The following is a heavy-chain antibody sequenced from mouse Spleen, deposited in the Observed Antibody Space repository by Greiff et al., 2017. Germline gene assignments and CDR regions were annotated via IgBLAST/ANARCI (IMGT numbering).Heavy chain of an antibody. CDR2: ISSGSSAV. CDR1: GFTFSDYG. J-gene: IGHJ3*01. V-gene: IGHV5-17*01. Sequence: EVQLMESGGGLVKPGGSLKLSCAASGFTFSDYGMHWVRQAPEQGLEWISYISSGSSAVYYADTVKGRFTISRDNAKHTLFLQMTGLRSEDTAMYYCAPTWLAYWGQGTLVTVSA. CDR3: APTWLAY.